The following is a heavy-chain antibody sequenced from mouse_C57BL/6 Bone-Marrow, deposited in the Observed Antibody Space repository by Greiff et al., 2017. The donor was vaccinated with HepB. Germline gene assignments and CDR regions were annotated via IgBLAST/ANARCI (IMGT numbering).Heavy chain of an antibody. CDR1: GFTFSSYA. D-gene: IGHD2-3*01. V-gene: IGHV5-9-1*02. CDR2: ISSGGDYI. Sequence: EVQVVESGEGLVKPGGSLKLSCAASGFTFSSYAMSWVRQTPEKRLEWVAYISSGGDYIYYADTVKGRFTISRDTARNTLYLQMSSLKSEATAMYYCTRVGDGYYVRWYFDVWGTGTTVTVSS. CDR3: TRVGDGYYVRWYFDV. J-gene: IGHJ1*03.